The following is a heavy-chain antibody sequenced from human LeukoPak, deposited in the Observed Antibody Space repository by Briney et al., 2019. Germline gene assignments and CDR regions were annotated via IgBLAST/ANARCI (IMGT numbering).Heavy chain of an antibody. CDR2: ISSSSSYI. CDR1: GFTFSSYS. D-gene: IGHD4-17*01. J-gene: IGHJ3*02. CDR3: ARATTVTTLVDAFDI. V-gene: IGHV3-21*01. Sequence: SWGSLRLSCAASGFTFSSYSINWVRQAPGKGLEWVSSISSSSSYIYYADSVKGRFTLSRDNARNSLYLQMNSLRPEDTALYYCARATTVTTLVDAFDIWGQGTMVTVSS.